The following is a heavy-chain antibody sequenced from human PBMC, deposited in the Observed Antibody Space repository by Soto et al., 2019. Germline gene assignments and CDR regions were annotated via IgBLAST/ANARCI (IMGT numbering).Heavy chain of an antibody. J-gene: IGHJ4*02. CDR1: GGTFSSYA. D-gene: IGHD3-10*01. Sequence: SVKVSCKASGGTFSSYAISWVRQAPGQGLEWMGGIIPIFGTANYAQKFQGRVTITADESTSTAYMELSSLRSEDTAVYYCARVRYYGSGSYYYFDYWGQGTLVTVS. CDR2: IIPIFGTA. V-gene: IGHV1-69*13. CDR3: ARVRYYGSGSYYYFDY.